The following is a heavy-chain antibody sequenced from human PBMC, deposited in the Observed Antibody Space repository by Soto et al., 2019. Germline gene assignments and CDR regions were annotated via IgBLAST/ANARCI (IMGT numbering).Heavy chain of an antibody. CDR1: GYTFTGYY. J-gene: IGHJ6*02. CDR2: MHPDSGDT. Sequence: QVQLVQSGAEVKKPGASVKVSCKASGYTFTGYYIHWVRQAPGQGLEWMGWMHPDSGDTKYAQKFQGWVTMTRDTSISTAYMELTRLKSDDTAVYYCARLNYFASGTDYLHGMDVWGQGTTVTVSS. D-gene: IGHD3-10*01. CDR3: ARLNYFASGTDYLHGMDV. V-gene: IGHV1-2*04.